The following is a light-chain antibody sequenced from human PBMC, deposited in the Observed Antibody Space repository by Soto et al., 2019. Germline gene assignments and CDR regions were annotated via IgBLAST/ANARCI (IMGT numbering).Light chain of an antibody. CDR3: SSYTSSSPYV. V-gene: IGLV2-18*02. CDR2: EVS. J-gene: IGLJ1*01. Sequence: QSVLTQPPSVSGSPGQSVTISCTGTSSDVGSYNRVSWYQQPPGTAPKLMIYEVSNRPSGVPDRFSGSKSGNTASLTISGLQAEYEADYYCSSYTSSSPYVFGTGTKATVL. CDR1: SSDVGSYNR.